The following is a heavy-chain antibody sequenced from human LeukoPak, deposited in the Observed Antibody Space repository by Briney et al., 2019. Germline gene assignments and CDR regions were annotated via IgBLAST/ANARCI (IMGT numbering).Heavy chain of an antibody. Sequence: ASVKVSCKASGYTFTGYYMHWVRQAPGQGLEWMGWISAYNGNTNYAQKLQGRVTMTTDTSTSTAYMELRSLRSDDTAVYYCARTMVRGVIQLDYWGQGTLVTVSS. J-gene: IGHJ4*02. D-gene: IGHD3-10*01. CDR3: ARTMVRGVIQLDY. V-gene: IGHV1-18*04. CDR2: ISAYNGNT. CDR1: GYTFTGYY.